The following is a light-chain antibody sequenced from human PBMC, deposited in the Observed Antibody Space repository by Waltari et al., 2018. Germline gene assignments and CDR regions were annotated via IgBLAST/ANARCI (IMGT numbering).Light chain of an antibody. CDR1: QSVLYSSNNKSY. CDR2: WAS. J-gene: IGKJ1*01. CDR3: QQYCTTPWT. Sequence: DIVMTQSPDSLAVSLGERATINCKSSQSVLYSSNNKSYLAWYQQKPGQSPKLLIYWASTRESGVPDRFSGSGSGTDFTLTISSLQAEDVAVYYCQQYCTTPWTFGQGTKVEIK. V-gene: IGKV4-1*01.